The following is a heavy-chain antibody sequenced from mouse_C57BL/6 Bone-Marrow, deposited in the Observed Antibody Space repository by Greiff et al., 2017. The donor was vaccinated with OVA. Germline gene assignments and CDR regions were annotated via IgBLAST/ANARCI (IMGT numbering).Heavy chain of an antibody. D-gene: IGHD1-1*01. Sequence: EVKLVESGGDLVKPGGSPKLSCAASGFTFSSYGMSWVRQTPDKRLEWVATISSGGSYTYYPDSVKGRVTITRDNAKNTLYLQMSILKSEYTDMDYCARHGDYGSFYDYWGQGTTLTVSS. CDR1: GFTFSSYG. V-gene: IGHV5-6*02. J-gene: IGHJ2*01. CDR2: ISSGGSYT. CDR3: ARHGDYGSFYDY.